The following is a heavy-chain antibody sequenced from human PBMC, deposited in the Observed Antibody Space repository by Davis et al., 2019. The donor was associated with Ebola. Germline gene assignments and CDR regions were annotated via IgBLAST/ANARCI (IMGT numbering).Heavy chain of an antibody. D-gene: IGHD2-2*01. CDR2: ISFDGSKK. V-gene: IGHV3-30*18. CDR3: AKDRCSSRRCQDFYYGMDV. CDR1: GVSFNSYG. Sequence: PGGSLRLSCAASGVSFNSYGMHWVRQTPGKGLEWLAVISFDGSKKFYADSVGGRFTISRDNSKNTVSLDVNSLRGEDTAVYYCAKDRCSSRRCQDFYYGMDVWGQGTTVTVSS. J-gene: IGHJ6*02.